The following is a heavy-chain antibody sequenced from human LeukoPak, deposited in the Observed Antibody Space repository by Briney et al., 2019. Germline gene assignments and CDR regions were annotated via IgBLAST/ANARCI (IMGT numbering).Heavy chain of an antibody. J-gene: IGHJ4*02. D-gene: IGHD3-22*01. Sequence: SETLSLTCAVYGGSFSGYYWSWICQPPGKGLEWIGEINHSGSTNYNPSLKSRVTISVDTSKNQFSLKLSSVTAADTAVYYCARADTYYYDSSGSYYFDYWGREPWSPSPQ. CDR2: INHSGST. V-gene: IGHV4-34*01. CDR3: ARADTYYYDSSGSYYFDY. CDR1: GGSFSGYY.